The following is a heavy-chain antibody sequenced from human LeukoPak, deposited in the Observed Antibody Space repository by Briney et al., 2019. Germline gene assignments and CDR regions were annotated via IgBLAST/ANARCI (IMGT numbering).Heavy chain of an antibody. CDR1: GNPLSEVS. CDR3: AREYSFSSWVSSPHFDY. J-gene: IGHJ4*02. D-gene: IGHD6-6*01. V-gene: IGHV1-24*01. Sequence: ASVKVSCKVSGNPLSEVSLHWVRQAPGKGLEWMGGFDPEDEEIIYAPKFQARVTLTADESTNTVFMRLTSLRSDDTAVYYCAREYSFSSWVSSPHFDYWGQGALVTVSS. CDR2: FDPEDEEI.